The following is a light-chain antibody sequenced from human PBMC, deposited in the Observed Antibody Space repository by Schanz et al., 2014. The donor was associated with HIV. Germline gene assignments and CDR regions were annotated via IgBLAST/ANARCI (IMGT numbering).Light chain of an antibody. V-gene: IGKV3-20*01. CDR3: QQYGSSPPYT. CDR2: GAS. Sequence: EIVLTQSPATLSVSPGERATLSCTASQSVSRNYVAWYQQKPGQAPRLLIYGASSRATGIPDRFSGSGSGTDFTLTISRLEPEDFAVYYCQQYGSSPPYTFGQGTKLEIK. J-gene: IGKJ2*01. CDR1: QSVSRNY.